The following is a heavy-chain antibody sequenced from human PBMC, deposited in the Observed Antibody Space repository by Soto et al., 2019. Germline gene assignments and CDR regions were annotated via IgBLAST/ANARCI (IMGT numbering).Heavy chain of an antibody. D-gene: IGHD2-15*01. CDR2: ISYSSSYI. CDR3: AKDLVGSNADYFDY. CDR1: GFTFSSYS. Sequence: GGSLRLSCAASGFTFSSYSMNWVRQAPGKGLEWVSSISYSSSYIYYADSVKGRFTISRDNAKNSLYLQMNSLRAEDTAVYYCAKDLVGSNADYFDYWGQGTLVTVSS. J-gene: IGHJ4*02. V-gene: IGHV3-21*01.